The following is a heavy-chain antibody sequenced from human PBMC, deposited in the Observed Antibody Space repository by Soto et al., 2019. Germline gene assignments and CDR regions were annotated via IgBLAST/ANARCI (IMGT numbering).Heavy chain of an antibody. V-gene: IGHV3-23*01. J-gene: IGHJ4*02. Sequence: EVQLLESGGGLVQPGGSLRLSCAASGFTFSSYAMSWVRQAPGKGLEWVSAISGSGGSTYYADSVKGRFTISRDNSKNTRYLQMNSLRAEDTAVYYCAKLWFGELESFDYWGQGTLVTVSS. CDR3: AKLWFGELESFDY. D-gene: IGHD3-10*01. CDR1: GFTFSSYA. CDR2: ISGSGGST.